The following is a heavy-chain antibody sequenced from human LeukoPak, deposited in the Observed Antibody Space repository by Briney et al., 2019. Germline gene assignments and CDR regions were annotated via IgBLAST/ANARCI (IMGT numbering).Heavy chain of an antibody. V-gene: IGHV3-9*02. CDR1: GFTSQNYA. CDR2: LDLNSDRI. CDR3: TKDLTPGGADV. J-gene: IGHJ6*02. D-gene: IGHD2-15*01. Sequence: GGSLRLSCAVSGFTSQNYAIHWVRQDPGKGLEWVSGLDLNSDRIDYADSVKGRFTLSRDNAKNSLYLQMNSLRAEDTALYYCTKDLTPGGADVWGQGTTVTVSS.